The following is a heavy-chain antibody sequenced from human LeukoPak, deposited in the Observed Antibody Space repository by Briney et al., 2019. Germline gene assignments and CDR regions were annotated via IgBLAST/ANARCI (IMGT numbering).Heavy chain of an antibody. Sequence: PGGSLRLSCAASGFTFSTYGMGWVRQAPGKGLEWVANIKQDGSEKYYVDSVKGRFTISRDNAKNSLYLQMNSLRAEDTAVYYCARASDLYDYGDNFDYWGQGTLVTVSS. CDR1: GFTFSTYG. V-gene: IGHV3-7*01. CDR3: ARASDLYDYGDNFDY. CDR2: IKQDGSEK. J-gene: IGHJ4*02. D-gene: IGHD4-17*01.